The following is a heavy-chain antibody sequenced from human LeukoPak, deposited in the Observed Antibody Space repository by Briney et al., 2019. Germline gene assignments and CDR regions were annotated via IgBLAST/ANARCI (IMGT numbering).Heavy chain of an antibody. Sequence: PSETLSLTCTVSGGSISSGSYYWSWIRQPAGKGLEWIGRIYTSGSTDYDPSLKSRVTISVDTSKNQFSLELSSVTAADTAVYFCARGYSSRYNWFDPWGQGTRVTVSS. CDR3: ARGYSSRYNWFDP. D-gene: IGHD6-13*01. CDR1: GGSISSGSYY. CDR2: IYTSGST. J-gene: IGHJ5*02. V-gene: IGHV4-61*02.